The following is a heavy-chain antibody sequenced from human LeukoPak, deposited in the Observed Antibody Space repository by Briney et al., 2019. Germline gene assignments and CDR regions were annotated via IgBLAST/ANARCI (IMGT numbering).Heavy chain of an antibody. Sequence: RASVKVSCKASGGTFSSYAISWVRQAPGQGLEWMGGIIPIFGTANYAQKFQGRVTITADKSTSTAYMELSSLRSEDTAVYYCARDYYDFWSGREQTYNWFDPWGQGTLVTVSS. J-gene: IGHJ5*02. CDR3: ARDYYDFWSGREQTYNWFDP. CDR2: IIPIFGTA. V-gene: IGHV1-69*06. CDR1: GGTFSSYA. D-gene: IGHD3-3*01.